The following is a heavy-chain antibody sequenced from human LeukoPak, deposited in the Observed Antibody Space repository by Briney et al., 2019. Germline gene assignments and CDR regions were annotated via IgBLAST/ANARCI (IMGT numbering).Heavy chain of an antibody. D-gene: IGHD5-18*01. CDR1: GYTFTGYY. J-gene: IGHJ4*02. CDR3: ASSYGYSYGYPDY. Sequence: ASVKVSCKASGYTFTGYYIHWVRQAPGQGLEWMGWINPDSGGTNYAQKFQGRVTMTRDTSISTAYMELSRLRSDDTAVYYCASSYGYSYGYPDYWGQGTLVTVSS. V-gene: IGHV1-2*02. CDR2: INPDSGGT.